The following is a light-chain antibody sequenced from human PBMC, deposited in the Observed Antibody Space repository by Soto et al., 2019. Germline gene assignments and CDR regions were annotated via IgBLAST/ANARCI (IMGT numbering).Light chain of an antibody. V-gene: IGLV1-40*01. CDR3: QSYDSSLSGYV. J-gene: IGLJ1*01. Sequence: QSVLTQPPSVSGAPGQRVTISCTGSSSNIGAGYDVHWYQQLPGTAPKPLIYCNSNRPSGVPDRFSGSKSGTSASLAITGLQAEDEADYYCQSYDSSLSGYVFGTGTKVTVL. CDR1: SSNIGAGYD. CDR2: CNS.